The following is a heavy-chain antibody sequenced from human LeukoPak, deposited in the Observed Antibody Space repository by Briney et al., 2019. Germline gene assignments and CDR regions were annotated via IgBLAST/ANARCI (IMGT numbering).Heavy chain of an antibody. CDR1: GFAFSSYW. CDR3: ARLGGSYYTY. Sequence: GGSLRLSCVASGFAFSSYWMSWVRQAPGKGLEWVANIKQDGGEKYYVDSVKGGFTISRDNAKNSLFLQMNSLRVEDTAVYYCARLGGSYYTYWGQGTLVTVSS. CDR2: IKQDGGEK. D-gene: IGHD1-26*01. J-gene: IGHJ4*02. V-gene: IGHV3-7*01.